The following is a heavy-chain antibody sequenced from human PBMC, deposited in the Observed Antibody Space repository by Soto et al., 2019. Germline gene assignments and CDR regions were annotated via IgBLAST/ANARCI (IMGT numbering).Heavy chain of an antibody. V-gene: IGHV1-69*08. CDR3: AREGPGKTLDS. Sequence: QVQLVQSGAEVKKPGSAVKVSCKASGYTFISYTIAWVRQDPGQGLEWMGRIIPIADITNYAENFQGRVTITADKSTSTVYMDLSSLTSEDTAVYCCAREGPGKTLDSWGQGSLVIVSS. J-gene: IGHJ4*02. CDR2: IIPIADIT. D-gene: IGHD1-1*01. CDR1: GYTFISYT.